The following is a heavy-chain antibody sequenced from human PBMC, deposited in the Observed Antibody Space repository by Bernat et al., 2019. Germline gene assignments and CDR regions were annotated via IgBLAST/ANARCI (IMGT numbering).Heavy chain of an antibody. J-gene: IGHJ4*02. D-gene: IGHD6-6*01. Sequence: QVQLVESGGGVVQPGRSLRLSCAASGFTFSSYGMHWVRQAPGKGLEWVAVISYDGSNKYYADSVKGRFTISRDNSKNTLYLQMKSLRAEDTAVYYCAKERYSSSSQQDSDWGQGTLVTVSS. CDR2: ISYDGSNK. CDR3: AKERYSSSSQQDSD. V-gene: IGHV3-30*18. CDR1: GFTFSSYG.